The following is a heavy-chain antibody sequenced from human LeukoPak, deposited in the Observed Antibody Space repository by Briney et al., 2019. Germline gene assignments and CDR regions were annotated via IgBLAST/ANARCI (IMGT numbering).Heavy chain of an antibody. CDR1: GFTFSSYA. J-gene: IGHJ4*02. Sequence: PGGSLRLSCAASGFTFSSYAMHWVRQAPGKGLEYVSAISSNGGSTYYANSVKGRFTISRDNSKNTLYLQMGSLRAEDMAVYYCARGGCSSTSCYSWDYWGQGTLVTVSS. CDR3: ARGGCSSTSCYSWDY. V-gene: IGHV3-64*01. D-gene: IGHD2-2*01. CDR2: ISSNGGST.